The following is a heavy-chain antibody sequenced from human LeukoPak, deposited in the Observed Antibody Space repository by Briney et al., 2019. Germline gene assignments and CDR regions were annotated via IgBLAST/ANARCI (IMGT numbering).Heavy chain of an antibody. V-gene: IGHV3-21*01. D-gene: IGHD4-17*01. CDR3: ARTLHYGDYQDAFDI. CDR2: ISSSSSYI. J-gene: IGHJ3*02. CDR1: GFTFSKYW. Sequence: PGGSLRLSCAVSGFTFSKYWMNWVRQAPGKGLEWVSSISSSSSYIYYADSVKGRFTISRDNAKNSLYLQMNSLRAEDTAVYYCARTLHYGDYQDAFDIWGQGTMVTVSS.